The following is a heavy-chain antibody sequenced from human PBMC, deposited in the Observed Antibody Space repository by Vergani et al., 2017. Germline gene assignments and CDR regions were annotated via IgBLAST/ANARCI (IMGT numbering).Heavy chain of an antibody. J-gene: IGHJ4*02. CDR3: AKDRANIGAYPIDF. CDR1: GYTFTGYF. Sequence: QVRLMQSAAEVKKPGASVRVSCKASGYTFTGYFIHWVRQAPGQGLEWMGWINPNRGVTNYGQKFHGRVTMTSDTSTNTVYMELSRLKSDDTALYYCAKDRANIGAYPIDFWGPGTLVTVSS. V-gene: IGHV1-2*02. CDR2: INPNRGVT. D-gene: IGHD3-16*01.